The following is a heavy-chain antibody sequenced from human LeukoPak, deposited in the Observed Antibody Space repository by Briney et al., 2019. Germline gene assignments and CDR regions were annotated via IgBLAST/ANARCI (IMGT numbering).Heavy chain of an antibody. V-gene: IGHV1-2*02. CDR3: ATARVRLGELSLPEVRDD. J-gene: IGHJ4*02. CDR1: GYTFTGYY. Sequence: ASVTVSCKASGYTFTGYYMHWVRQAPGQGLEWMGRINPNSGGTIYAQKFQGRVTMTRDTAISTAYMELSRLRSDDTAVYYCATARVRLGELSLPEVRDDWGQGTLISVSS. D-gene: IGHD3-16*02. CDR2: INPNSGGT.